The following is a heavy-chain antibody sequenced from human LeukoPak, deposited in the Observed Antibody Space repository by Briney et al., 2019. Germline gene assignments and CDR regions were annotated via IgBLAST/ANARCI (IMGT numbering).Heavy chain of an antibody. CDR2: ISYDGSNK. V-gene: IGHV3-30*18. Sequence: GGSLRLSCLASGFIFRNYAMHWVRQAPGKGLEWVAVISYDGSNKYYADSVKGRFTISRDNSKNTLYLQMYSLRAEDTAVYYCAKDSSSFIFDYWGQGTLVTVSS. D-gene: IGHD6-13*01. CDR3: AKDSSSFIFDY. J-gene: IGHJ4*02. CDR1: GFIFRNYA.